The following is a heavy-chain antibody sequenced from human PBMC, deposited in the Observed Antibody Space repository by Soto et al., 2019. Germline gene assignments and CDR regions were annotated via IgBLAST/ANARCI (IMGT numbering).Heavy chain of an antibody. CDR1: GFTFSSYA. V-gene: IGHV3-23*01. Sequence: GRSLRLSCAASGFTFSSYAMSWVRQAPGKGLEWVSAISGSGGSTYYADSVKGRFTISRDNSKNTLYLQMNSLRAEDTAVYYWAKPFYDFWGGYQDDWGQGTLVTVSS. CDR2: ISGSGGST. CDR3: AKPFYDFWGGYQDD. J-gene: IGHJ4*02. D-gene: IGHD3-3*01.